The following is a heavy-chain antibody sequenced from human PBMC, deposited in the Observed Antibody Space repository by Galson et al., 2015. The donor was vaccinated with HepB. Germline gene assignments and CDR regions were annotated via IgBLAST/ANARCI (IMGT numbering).Heavy chain of an antibody. CDR1: GYAFTSYG. D-gene: IGHD6-13*01. CDR2: ISAYNGNT. V-gene: IGHV1-18*04. CDR3: ARDFLGQQLDFLFDY. J-gene: IGHJ4*02. Sequence: SVKVSCKASGYAFTSYGISWVRQAPGQGLEWMGWISAYNGNTNYAQKLQGRVTMTTDTSTSTAYMELRSLRSDDTAVYYYARDFLGQQLDFLFDYWGQGTLVTVSS.